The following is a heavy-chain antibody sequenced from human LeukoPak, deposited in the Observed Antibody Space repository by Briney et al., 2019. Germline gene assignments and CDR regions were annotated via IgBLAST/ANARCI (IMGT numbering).Heavy chain of an antibody. CDR2: INTNTGNP. CDR1: GYTFTSYA. CDR3: ARMIAATPYYYGMDV. J-gene: IGHJ6*02. V-gene: IGHV7-4-1*02. D-gene: IGHD2-15*01. Sequence: ASVKVSCKASGYTFTSYAMNWVRQAPGQGLEWMGWINTNTGNPTYAQGFTGRFVFSLDTSVSTAYLQISSLKAEDTAVYYCARMIAATPYYYGMDVWGQGTTVTVSS.